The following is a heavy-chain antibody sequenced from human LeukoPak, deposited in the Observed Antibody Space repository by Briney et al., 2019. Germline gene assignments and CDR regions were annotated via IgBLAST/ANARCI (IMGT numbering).Heavy chain of an antibody. V-gene: IGHV4-59*08. CDR3: ARHGNIAAAGHPIDY. D-gene: IGHD6-13*01. Sequence: PSETLSLTCTVSGGSISSYYWSWIRQPPGKGLEWIGYIYYSGSTNYNPSLKSRVTISVDTSKNQFSLKLSSVTAADTAVYYCARHGNIAAAGHPIDYWGQGTLVTVSS. CDR1: GGSISSYY. CDR2: IYYSGST. J-gene: IGHJ4*02.